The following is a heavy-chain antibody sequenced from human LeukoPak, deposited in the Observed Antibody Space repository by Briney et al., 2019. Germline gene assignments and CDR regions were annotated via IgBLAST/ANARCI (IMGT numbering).Heavy chain of an antibody. J-gene: IGHJ3*02. Sequence: RSGRSLRLSCAASGFTFSNYGMNWVRQAPGKGLEWVAVIWYGESNKYYADSVKGRFTISRDNSKNTLYLQMNSLRAGDTAVYYCVKGATYCSSTSCPDAFDIWGQGTMVTVSS. CDR1: GFTFSNYG. CDR2: IWYGESNK. V-gene: IGHV3-30*18. CDR3: VKGATYCSSTSCPDAFDI. D-gene: IGHD2-2*01.